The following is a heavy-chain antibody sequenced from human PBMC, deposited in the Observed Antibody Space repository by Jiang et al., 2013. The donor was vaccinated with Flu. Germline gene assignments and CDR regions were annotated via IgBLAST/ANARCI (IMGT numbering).Heavy chain of an antibody. CDR3: ARGNDGDLDY. Sequence: CKASGYTFTNYAMNWVRQAPGQGLEWMGWINTNTGNPAYAQGFTGRFVFSLDTSVSTAYLQISSLKAEDTAVYYCARGNDGDLDYWGQGTLVTVSS. V-gene: IGHV7-4-1*02. D-gene: IGHD4-17*01. CDR1: GYTFTNYA. CDR2: INTNTGNP. J-gene: IGHJ4*02.